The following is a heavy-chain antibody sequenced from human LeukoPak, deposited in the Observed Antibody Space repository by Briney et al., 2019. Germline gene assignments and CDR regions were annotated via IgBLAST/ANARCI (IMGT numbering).Heavy chain of an antibody. Sequence: GGSLRLSCAVSGFTFSSYSMNWVRQAPGKGLEWVSSISRSSSYLYYGDSVKGRFTISRDNAKNSLYLQMNSLRAEDTAVYYCAELGITMIGGVWGKGTTVTISS. J-gene: IGHJ6*04. D-gene: IGHD3-10*02. V-gene: IGHV3-21*01. CDR3: AELGITMIGGV. CDR1: GFTFSSYS. CDR2: ISRSSSYL.